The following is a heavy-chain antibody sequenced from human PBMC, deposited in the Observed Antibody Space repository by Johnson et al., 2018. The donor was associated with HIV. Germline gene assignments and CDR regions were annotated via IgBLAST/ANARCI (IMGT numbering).Heavy chain of an antibody. Sequence: QVQLVESGGGLIQPGGSLRLSCAASGFTFRSYGMHWVRQAPGKGLEWLAFVHYDGTTKYIADSVKGRFTVSRDISKNMLFLQMNSLRAEDTAVYYCARDIRGSRDGYNRDDGFDVWGQGTMVTVSS. D-gene: IGHD5-24*01. CDR1: GFTFRSYG. V-gene: IGHV3-30*02. CDR3: ARDIRGSRDGYNRDDGFDV. J-gene: IGHJ3*01. CDR2: VHYDGTTK.